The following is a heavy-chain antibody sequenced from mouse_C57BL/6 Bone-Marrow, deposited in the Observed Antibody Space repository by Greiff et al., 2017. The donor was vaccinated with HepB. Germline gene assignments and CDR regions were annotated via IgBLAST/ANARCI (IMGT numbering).Heavy chain of an antibody. Sequence: EVKVVESGGGLVQPGGSLSLSCAASGFTFTDYYMSWVRQPPGKALEWLGFIRNKANGYTTEYSASVKDRFTISRDNSQSILYLQMNALRAEDSATYYCARYRPPYFDYWGQGTTLTVSS. J-gene: IGHJ2*01. CDR2: IRNKANGYTT. CDR3: ARYRPPYFDY. CDR1: GFTFTDYY. V-gene: IGHV7-3*01.